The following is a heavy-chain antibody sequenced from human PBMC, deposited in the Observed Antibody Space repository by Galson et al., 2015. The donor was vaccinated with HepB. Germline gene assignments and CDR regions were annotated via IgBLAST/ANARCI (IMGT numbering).Heavy chain of an antibody. J-gene: IGHJ5*02. CDR1: GFTFSSYW. CDR2: INSDGSST. CDR3: ATSAHPGGWFDP. V-gene: IGHV3-74*01. Sequence: SLRLSCAASGFTFSSYWMHWVRQAPGKGLVWVSRINSDGSSTLYADSVKGRFTISRDNAKNTLYMQMNSLKAEDTAVYYCATSAHPGGWFDPWGQGTLVTVSS. D-gene: IGHD3-10*01.